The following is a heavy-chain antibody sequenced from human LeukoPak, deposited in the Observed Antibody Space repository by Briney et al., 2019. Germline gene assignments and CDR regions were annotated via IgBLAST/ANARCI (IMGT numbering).Heavy chain of an antibody. D-gene: IGHD3-10*01. V-gene: IGHV3-30*02. CDR1: GFTFKSYD. J-gene: IGHJ4*02. CDR2: IGYDGRNK. Sequence: GGSLRLSCAASGFTFKSYDMHWVRQAPGKGLEWVTFIGYDGRNKYYADSVKGRFTISRDNSKNTLYLQMNSLRAEDTAVYYCAKDNAYYYADYWGQGTLVTVSS. CDR3: AKDNAYYYADY.